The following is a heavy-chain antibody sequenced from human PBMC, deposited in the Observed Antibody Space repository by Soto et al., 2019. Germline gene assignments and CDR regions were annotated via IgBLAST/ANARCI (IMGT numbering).Heavy chain of an antibody. CDR2: IYPGDSDT. V-gene: IGHV5-51*01. D-gene: IGHD6-6*01. CDR3: ARSLIAALSPYYGMDV. CDR1: GYSFTSYW. Sequence: GEFLKISCKGSGYSFTSYWIGWVSQMPGKGLEWMGIIYPGDSDTRYSPSFQGQVTISADKSISTAYLQWSSLKASDTAMYYCARSLIAALSPYYGMDVWGQGTTVTVSS. J-gene: IGHJ6*02.